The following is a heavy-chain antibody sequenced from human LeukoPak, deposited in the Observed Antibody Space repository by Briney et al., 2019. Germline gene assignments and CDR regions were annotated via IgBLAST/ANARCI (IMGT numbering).Heavy chain of an antibody. J-gene: IGHJ4*02. D-gene: IGHD2-8*02. CDR1: EFTFSNYA. V-gene: IGHV3-23*01. CDR3: AKDKEGTSSIYWYFFDY. CDR2: IRGSGDKT. Sequence: GGSLRLSCAASEFTFSNYAMSWVRQAPGKGLEWVSAIRGSGDKTYYADSVKGRFTISRDNSKNTLYLQMNSLRVEDTAVYYCAKDKEGTSSIYWYFFDYWGQGTLVTLSS.